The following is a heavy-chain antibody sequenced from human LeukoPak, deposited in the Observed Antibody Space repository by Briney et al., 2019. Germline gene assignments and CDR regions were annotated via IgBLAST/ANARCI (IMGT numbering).Heavy chain of an antibody. V-gene: IGHV3-7*01. CDR2: IRQDGSEK. J-gene: IGHJ4*02. CDR3: ARLSAMVRGPEDIYYFEY. D-gene: IGHD3-10*01. CDR1: GFSFCTYW. Sequence: GGSLRLSCEASGFSFCTYWMSWVRQAPGKGLEWVANIRQDGSEKYYVDSVKGRFTISRDIAKKSLYLQMNSLRAEDTAVYYCARLSAMVRGPEDIYYFEYWGQGTLVTVSS.